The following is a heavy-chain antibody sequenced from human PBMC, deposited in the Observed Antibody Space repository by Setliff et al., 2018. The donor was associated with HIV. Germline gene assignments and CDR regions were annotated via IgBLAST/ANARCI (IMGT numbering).Heavy chain of an antibody. J-gene: IGHJ5*02. CDR1: GDSITSNSYY. V-gene: IGHV4-39*01. CDR3: ARVPVAGANWFDP. CDR2: MQHSGST. Sequence: SETLSLTCTVSGDSITSNSYYWGWIRQSPGKGLEWIGTMQHSGSTYYNTYLKSRITISVDRSKNLFSLKLISVTAADQGVYYCARVPVAGANWFDPWGLGTLVTVSS. D-gene: IGHD2-21*01.